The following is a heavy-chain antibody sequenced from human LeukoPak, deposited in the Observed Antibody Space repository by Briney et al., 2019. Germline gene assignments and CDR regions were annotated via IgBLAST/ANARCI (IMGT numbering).Heavy chain of an antibody. CDR2: ISYDGSNK. CDR1: GFTFSSYA. J-gene: IGHJ5*02. D-gene: IGHD6-19*01. Sequence: GGSLRLSCAASGFTFSSYAMHWVRQAPGKGLEWVAVISYDGSNKYYADSVKGRFTISRDNSKNTLYLQMNSLRAEDTALYYCATGIAVAAWGQGTLVTVSS. V-gene: IGHV3-30-3*01. CDR3: ATGIAVAA.